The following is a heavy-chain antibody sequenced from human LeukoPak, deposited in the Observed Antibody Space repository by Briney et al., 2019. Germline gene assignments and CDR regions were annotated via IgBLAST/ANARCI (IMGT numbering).Heavy chain of an antibody. J-gene: IGHJ4*02. CDR3: ARFRIVYRYGAEDY. V-gene: IGHV4-59*08. CDR2: IYYSGST. CDR1: GGSISSYY. Sequence: SETLSLTCTVSGGSISSYYWSWIRQPPGKGLEWIGYIYYSGSTNYNPSLKSRVTISVDTSKNQFSLKLSSVTAADTAVYYCARFRIVYRYGAEDYWGQGTLVSVSS. D-gene: IGHD5-18*01.